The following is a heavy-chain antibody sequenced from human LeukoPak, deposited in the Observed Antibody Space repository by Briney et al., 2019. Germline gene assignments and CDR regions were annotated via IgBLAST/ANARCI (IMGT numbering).Heavy chain of an antibody. J-gene: IGHJ3*02. V-gene: IGHV1-69*05. D-gene: IGHD3-22*01. CDR3: AKDYYDSSGNDAFDI. CDR2: IIPIFGTA. CDR1: GGTFSSYA. Sequence: ASVKVSCKASGGTFSSYAISWVRQAPGQGLEWMGRIIPIFGTANYAQKFQGRVTITTDESTSTAYMELSSLRAEDTAVYYCAKDYYDSSGNDAFDIWGQGTMVTVSS.